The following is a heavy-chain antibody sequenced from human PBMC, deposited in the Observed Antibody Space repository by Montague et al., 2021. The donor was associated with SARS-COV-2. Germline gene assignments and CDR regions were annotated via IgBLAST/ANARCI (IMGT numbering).Heavy chain of an antibody. CDR2: ISGSGGST. Sequence: SLSLSCAASGFTFSSYAMSWVRQAPGKGLEWVSAISGSGGSTYYADSVKGRFTISRDNSKNTLYLQMNSLRAEDTAVYHCAKASWIQLWFRTPYFDYWGQGTLVTVSS. J-gene: IGHJ4*02. CDR3: AKASWIQLWFRTPYFDY. V-gene: IGHV3-23*01. CDR1: GFTFSSYA. D-gene: IGHD5-18*01.